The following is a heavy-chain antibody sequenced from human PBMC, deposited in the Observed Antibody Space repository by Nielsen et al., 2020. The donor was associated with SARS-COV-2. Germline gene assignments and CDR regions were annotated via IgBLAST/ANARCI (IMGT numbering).Heavy chain of an antibody. V-gene: IGHV3-74*01. CDR3: ARDALYSSSLHNSNYWYFDL. J-gene: IGHJ2*01. D-gene: IGHD6-6*01. Sequence: GESLKISCAASGFTFSSYWMHWVRQAPGKGLVWVSRINSDGSSTSYADSVKGRFTISRDNAKNTLYLQMNSLRAEDTAVYYCARDALYSSSLHNSNYWYFDLWGRGTLVTVSS. CDR2: INSDGSST. CDR1: GFTFSSYW.